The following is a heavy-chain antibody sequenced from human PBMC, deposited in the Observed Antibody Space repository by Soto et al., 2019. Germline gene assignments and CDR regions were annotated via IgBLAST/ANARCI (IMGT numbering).Heavy chain of an antibody. D-gene: IGHD3-22*01. J-gene: IGHJ5*02. CDR2: IIPIFGTA. CDR1: GGTFSSYA. CDR3: ARVYSSGYYYVGWFDP. V-gene: IGHV1-69*13. Sequence: SVKVSCKASGGTFSSYAISWVRQAPGQGLEWMGGIIPIFGTANYAQKFQGRVTITADESTSTAYMELSSLRSEDTAVYYCARVYSSGYYYVGWFDPWGQGTLVTVSS.